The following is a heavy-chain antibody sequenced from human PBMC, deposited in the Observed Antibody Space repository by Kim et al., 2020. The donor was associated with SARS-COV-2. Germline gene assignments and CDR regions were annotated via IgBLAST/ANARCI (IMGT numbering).Heavy chain of an antibody. D-gene: IGHD7-27*01. Sequence: GGSLRLSCAASGFTFSGSNIHWVRQASGRGLEWIGRIRGKANGYATEYAASVKGRFTISRDDSKNTAFLQMNSLKTEDTAVYYCTRAANIDYYYYGMDV. CDR1: GFTFSGSN. CDR3: TRAANIDYYYYGMDV. V-gene: IGHV3-73*01. J-gene: IGHJ6*01. CDR2: IRGKANGYAT.